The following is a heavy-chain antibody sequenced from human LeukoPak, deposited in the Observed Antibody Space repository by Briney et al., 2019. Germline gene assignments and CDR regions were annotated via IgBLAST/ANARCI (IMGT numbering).Heavy chain of an antibody. D-gene: IGHD5-18*01. CDR2: ISGSGGST. V-gene: IGHV3-23*01. CDR3: AKDLKAGYSYGYLDY. J-gene: IGHJ4*02. Sequence: GGSLRRSCAASGFTFSSYAMSWVRQAPGKGLEWVSAISGSGGSTYYADSVKARFTISRDNSKNTLYLQMNSLRAEDTAVYYCAKDLKAGYSYGYLDYWGQGTLVTVSS. CDR1: GFTFSSYA.